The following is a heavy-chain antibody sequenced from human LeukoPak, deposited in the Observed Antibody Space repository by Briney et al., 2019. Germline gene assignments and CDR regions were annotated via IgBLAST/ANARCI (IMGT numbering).Heavy chain of an antibody. Sequence: GGSLRLSCAASGLTFSSYAMHWVRQAPGKGLEWVAVISYDGSNKYYADSVKGRFTISRDNSKNTLYLQMNSLRAEDTAVYYCARDRIVEQWFGFDYWGQGTLVTVSS. CDR2: ISYDGSNK. J-gene: IGHJ4*02. V-gene: IGHV3-30*04. CDR1: GLTFSSYA. D-gene: IGHD6-19*01. CDR3: ARDRIVEQWFGFDY.